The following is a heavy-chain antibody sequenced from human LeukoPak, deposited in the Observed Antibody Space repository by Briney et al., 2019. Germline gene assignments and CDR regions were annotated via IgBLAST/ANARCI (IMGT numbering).Heavy chain of an antibody. CDR1: GYTFTGYY. CDR3: ARGYDILTGYHHPHYYYGMDV. Sequence: ASVKVSCKASGYTFTGYYMHWVRQAPGQGLEWMGWINPNSGGTNYAQKFQGRVTMTRNTSISTAYMELSSLRSEDTAVYYCARGYDILTGYHHPHYYYGMDVWGQGTTVTVSS. CDR2: INPNSGGT. V-gene: IGHV1-2*02. J-gene: IGHJ6*02. D-gene: IGHD3-9*01.